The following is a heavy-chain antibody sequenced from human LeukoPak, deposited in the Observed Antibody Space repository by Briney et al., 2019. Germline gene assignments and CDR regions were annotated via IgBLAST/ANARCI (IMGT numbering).Heavy chain of an antibody. CDR3: AKEGSWGFDY. CDR1: GFTFSSYG. Sequence: PGGSLRLSCAASGFTFSSYGMHWVRQAPGKGLEWVAVISYDGSNKYYADSVKGRFTISRDNSKNTLYLQMNSLRAEDTAMYYCAKEGSWGFDYWGQGTLVTVSS. D-gene: IGHD7-27*01. V-gene: IGHV3-30*18. J-gene: IGHJ4*02. CDR2: ISYDGSNK.